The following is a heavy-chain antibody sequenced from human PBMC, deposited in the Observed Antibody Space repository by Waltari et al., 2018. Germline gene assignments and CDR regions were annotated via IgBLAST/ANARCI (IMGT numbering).Heavy chain of an antibody. D-gene: IGHD3-22*01. CDR2: IKQDGSEK. V-gene: IGHV3-7*01. CDR3: ARDRRPYDSREVAFDI. Sequence: EVQLVESGGGLVQPGGSLRLSCAAPGSTFSSYWMSWVRHPPGKGLEWVANIKQDGSEKYYVDSVKGRFTISRDNAKNSLYLQMNSLRAEDTAVYYCARDRRPYDSREVAFDIWGQGTMVTVSS. CDR1: GSTFSSYW. J-gene: IGHJ3*02.